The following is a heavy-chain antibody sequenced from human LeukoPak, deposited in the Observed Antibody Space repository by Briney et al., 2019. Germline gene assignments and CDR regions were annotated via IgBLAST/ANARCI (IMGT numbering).Heavy chain of an antibody. CDR1: GYTLTELS. CDR2: FDPEDGET. D-gene: IGHD3-9*01. V-gene: IGHV1-24*01. J-gene: IGHJ4*02. Sequence: GASVKVSCKVSGYTLTELSMHWVRQAPGKGLEWMRGFDPEDGETIYAQKFQGRVTMTEDTSTDTACMELSSLRSEDTAVHYCAAHIRYFDWLQNWSTGGFDYWGQGTLVTVSS. CDR3: AAHIRYFDWLQNWSTGGFDY.